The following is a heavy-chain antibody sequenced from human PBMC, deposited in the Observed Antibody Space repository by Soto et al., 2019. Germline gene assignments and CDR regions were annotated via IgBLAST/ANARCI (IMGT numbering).Heavy chain of an antibody. CDR1: GYSFTNYG. V-gene: IGHV1-18*01. D-gene: IGHD6-19*01. CDR3: ARDRGVAPPVAGNTHYYYYMDV. CDR2: ISGFNGNT. Sequence: QDQLVQSGAEVKKPGASVTVSCKASGYSFTNYGITWVRQAPGQGLEGMGWISGFNGNTHYAQKLQGRVTMTTDAATSTAYMELRSLGSDDTAVYCCARDRGVAPPVAGNTHYYYYMDVWGKGTTFTVSS. J-gene: IGHJ6*03.